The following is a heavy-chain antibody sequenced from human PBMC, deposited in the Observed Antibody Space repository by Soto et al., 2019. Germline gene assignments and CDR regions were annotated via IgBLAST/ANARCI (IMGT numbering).Heavy chain of an antibody. D-gene: IGHD1-26*01. CDR2: IYYSGST. CDR3: ARPVKLFTVGAPFDY. Sequence: QLQLQESGPGLVKPSETLSLTCTVSGGSISSSSYYWGWIRQPPGKGLEWIGSIYYSGSTYYNPSLKSRGTISVDTSKNQFSQKLSSVTAADTAVYYCARPVKLFTVGAPFDYWGQGTLVTVSS. J-gene: IGHJ4*02. V-gene: IGHV4-39*01. CDR1: GGSISSSSYY.